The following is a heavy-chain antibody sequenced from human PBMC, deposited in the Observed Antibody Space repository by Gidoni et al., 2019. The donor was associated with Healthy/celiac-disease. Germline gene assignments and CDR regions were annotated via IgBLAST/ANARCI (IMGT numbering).Heavy chain of an antibody. J-gene: IGHJ4*02. V-gene: IGHV3-48*01. CDR3: ARDAFGIEWFGELSPFDY. Sequence: EVQLVESGGGLVQPGGSLRLSCAASGFTFSSYSMNWVRQAPGKGLEWVSYISSSSSTIYYADSVKGRFTISRDNAKNSLYLQMNSLRAEDTAVYYCARDAFGIEWFGELSPFDYWGQGTLVTVSS. CDR2: ISSSSSTI. CDR1: GFTFSSYS. D-gene: IGHD3-10*01.